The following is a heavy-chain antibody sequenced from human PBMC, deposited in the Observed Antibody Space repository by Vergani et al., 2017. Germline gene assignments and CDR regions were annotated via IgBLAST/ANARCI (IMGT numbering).Heavy chain of an antibody. CDR3: ARVGTSSNRDYFDY. D-gene: IGHD2-2*01. CDR1: GYTFTDYF. J-gene: IGHJ4*02. CDR2: INPNSGGT. V-gene: IGHV1-2*02. Sequence: QVQLVESGGGVVQPGRSLRLSCAASGYTFTDYFMHWVRQAPGQGLEWMGWINPNSGGTNYAQKFQGRVTMTRDTSISTAYMELSNLRSDDTAVYYCARVGTSSNRDYFDYWGQGTLVTVSS.